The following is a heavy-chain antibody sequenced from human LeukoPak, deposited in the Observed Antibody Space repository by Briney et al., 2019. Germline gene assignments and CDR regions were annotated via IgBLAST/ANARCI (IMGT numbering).Heavy chain of an antibody. J-gene: IGHJ5*02. D-gene: IGHD3-10*01. CDR1: GFTFSSYW. Sequence: GGSLRLSCAASGFTFSSYWMSWVRQAPGKGLEWVANTKQDGSEKNYVDSVKGRFTISRDNAKNSLYLQMNSLRAEDTAVYYCAGVSWFGWFDPWGQGTLVTVSS. CDR3: AGVSWFGWFDP. V-gene: IGHV3-7*01. CDR2: TKQDGSEK.